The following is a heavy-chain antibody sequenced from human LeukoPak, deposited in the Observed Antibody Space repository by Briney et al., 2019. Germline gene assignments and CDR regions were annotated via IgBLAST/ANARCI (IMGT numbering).Heavy chain of an antibody. CDR2: IYTSGSN. D-gene: IGHD2-8*01. CDR3: ARDECTNGVCYTTDYFDY. V-gene: IGHV4-4*07. Sequence: SETLSLTCTVSGGSISSYYWSWLRQPAGKGLEWIGRIYTSGSNNYNPSLKSRVTMSVDTSKNQFSLKLSSVTAADTAVYYCARDECTNGVCYTTDYFDYWGQGTLVTVSS. CDR1: GGSISSYY. J-gene: IGHJ4*02.